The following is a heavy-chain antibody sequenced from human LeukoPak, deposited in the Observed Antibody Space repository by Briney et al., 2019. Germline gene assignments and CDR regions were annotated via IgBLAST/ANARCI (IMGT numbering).Heavy chain of an antibody. CDR3: ATDPASYCTSSTCDFDY. CDR2: IKQDGSEK. CDR1: GFTFSSYW. D-gene: IGHD2-8*01. Sequence: PGGSLRLSCAASGFTFSSYWMSWVRHAPGKGLEWVANIKQDGSEKYYVGSVKGRFTISRDNAKNSLYLQMNNLGAEDTAVYYCATDPASYCTSSTCDFDYWGQGTLVTVSS. V-gene: IGHV3-7*01. J-gene: IGHJ4*02.